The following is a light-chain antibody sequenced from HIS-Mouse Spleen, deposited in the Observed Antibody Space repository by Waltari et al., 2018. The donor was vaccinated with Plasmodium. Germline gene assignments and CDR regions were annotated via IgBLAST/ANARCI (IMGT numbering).Light chain of an antibody. CDR3: QQYYSFPRT. CDR1: QGISSY. V-gene: IGKV1D-8*02. Sequence: AIWMTSFPSLLSASPGTRIPISRRICQGISSYLAWYQQKPGKAPELLIYAASTLQSGVPSRFSGSGSGTDFTLTISCLQSEDFATYYCQQYYSFPRTFGQGTKVEIK. J-gene: IGKJ1*01. CDR2: AAS.